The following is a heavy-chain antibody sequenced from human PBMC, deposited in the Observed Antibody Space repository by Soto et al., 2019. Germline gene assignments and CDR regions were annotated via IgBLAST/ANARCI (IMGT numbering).Heavy chain of an antibody. CDR1: GFTFSGSA. J-gene: IGHJ4*02. V-gene: IGHV3-73*01. Sequence: RLSCAASGFTFSGSAMHWVRQASGKGLEWVGRIRSKANSYATAYAASVKGRFTISRDDSKNTAYLQMNSLKTEDTAVYYCTRSKAGIKDYWGQGTLVTVSS. D-gene: IGHD6-19*01. CDR2: IRSKANSYAT. CDR3: TRSKAGIKDY.